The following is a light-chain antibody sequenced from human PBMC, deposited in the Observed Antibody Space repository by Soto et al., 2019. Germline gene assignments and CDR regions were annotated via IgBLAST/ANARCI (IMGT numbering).Light chain of an antibody. CDR1: QSISSW. Sequence: DIQMIQFLSTLSASVGDRVPITCRASQSISSWLAWYQQKPGKAPKLLIYDASSLESGVPSRFSGSGSGTEFTLTISSLQPDDFATYYCQQHNSYSPTFGQVTKVDIK. CDR3: QQHNSYSPT. J-gene: IGKJ1*01. V-gene: IGKV1-5*01. CDR2: DAS.